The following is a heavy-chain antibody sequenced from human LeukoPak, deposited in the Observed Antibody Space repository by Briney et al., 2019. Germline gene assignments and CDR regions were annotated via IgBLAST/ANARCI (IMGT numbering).Heavy chain of an antibody. V-gene: IGHV3-7*02. J-gene: IGHJ4*02. CDR3: TAATPDY. D-gene: IGHD6-13*01. CDR2: IKQDGSQK. CDR1: GFTPSNFW. Sequence: PGGSPRLSRVASGFTPSNFWMTWVRQAPGKGLEWVANIKQDGSQKFYLDSVKGRFTISRDNAKNSLFLQMNSLRAEDTAVYYCTAATPDYWGQGTLVTVSS.